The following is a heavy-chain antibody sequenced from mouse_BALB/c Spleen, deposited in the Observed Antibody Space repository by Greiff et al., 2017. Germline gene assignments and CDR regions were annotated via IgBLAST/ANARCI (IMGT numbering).Heavy chain of an antibody. J-gene: IGHJ2*01. V-gene: IGHV1-82*01. CDR2: IYPGDGDT. CDR1: GYAFSSSW. CDR3: ARWTNYFGY. Sequence: QVQLQQSGPELVKPGASVKISCKASGYAFSSSWMNWVKQRPGQGLEWIGRIYPGDGDTNYNGKFKGKATLTADKSSSTAYMQLSSLTSVDSAVYFCARWTNYFGYWGQGTTLTVSS.